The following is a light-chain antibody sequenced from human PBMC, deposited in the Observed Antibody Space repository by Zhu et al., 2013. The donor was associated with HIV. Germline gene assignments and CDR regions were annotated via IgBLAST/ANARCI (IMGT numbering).Light chain of an antibody. CDR2: QAS. V-gene: IGKV1-5*03. CDR3: QQYNDYPLT. CDR1: QIISSR. Sequence: DIQMTQSPSTLSASVGDRVTITCRASQIISSRLAWYQQQPGKAPHLLIYQASTLQSGVPSRFSGSGSGTEFTLTISSLQPDDFATYYCQQYNDYPLTFGGGTRVRSN. J-gene: IGKJ4*01.